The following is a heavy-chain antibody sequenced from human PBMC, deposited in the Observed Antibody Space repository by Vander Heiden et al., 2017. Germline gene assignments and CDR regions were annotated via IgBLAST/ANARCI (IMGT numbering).Heavy chain of an antibody. CDR3: AKGVFRGSYYFDY. Sequence: QVQLVDSGGGQVQSGRSLRLSCAASRFTISHYAMHWARQAPGKGLEWVAVVSHDGSNEYYADSVEGRFTISRDNSKKTLYLQMNSLRAEDTAVYYCAKGVFRGSYYFDYWGQGSLVTVSS. J-gene: IGHJ4*02. V-gene: IGHV3-30*18. CDR1: RFTISHYA. CDR2: VSHDGSNE. D-gene: IGHD3-16*01.